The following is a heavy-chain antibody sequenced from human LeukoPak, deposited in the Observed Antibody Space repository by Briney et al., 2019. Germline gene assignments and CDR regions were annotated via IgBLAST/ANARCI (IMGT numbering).Heavy chain of an antibody. V-gene: IGHV4-4*02. CDR2: IYHSGST. D-gene: IGHD3-10*01. J-gene: IGHJ5*02. Sequence: SGTLSLTCAVSGDSISRSNWWCWVRQPPGKGLEWIGEIYHSGSTNYNPSLKSRVTISVDKSNNQVSLKLSSVTAADTAVYYCARAVVRGGWFDPWGQGTLVTVSS. CDR1: GDSISRSNW. CDR3: ARAVVRGGWFDP.